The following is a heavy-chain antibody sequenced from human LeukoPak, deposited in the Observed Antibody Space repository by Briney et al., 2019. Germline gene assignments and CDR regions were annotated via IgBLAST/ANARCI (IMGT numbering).Heavy chain of an antibody. CDR1: GFTFSSYG. Sequence: GGSLRLSCAASGFTFSSYGMHWVRQPTGKGLEWVSGFGTAGDTYYPGSLKGRFTISRDNAKSSLFLQMSSLRAGDTAVYYCARARSMTAAGTVDGYFDLGGRGPLVTVS. D-gene: IGHD6-13*01. J-gene: IGHJ2*01. CDR2: FGTAGDT. CDR3: ARARSMTAAGTVDGYFDL. V-gene: IGHV3-13*04.